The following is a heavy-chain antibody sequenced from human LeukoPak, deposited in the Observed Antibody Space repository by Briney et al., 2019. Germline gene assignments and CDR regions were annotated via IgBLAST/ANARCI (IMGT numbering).Heavy chain of an antibody. CDR2: IIPIFGTA. D-gene: IGHD3-16*01. CDR1: GRTFRSVA. J-gene: IGHJ3*02. Sequence: GASVKVSCKASGRTFRSVAISWVRQAPGQGLEWMGGIIPIFGTANYAQKFQGRVTITADEPTSTAYMELSSLRAEDTAVYYCAKDLVGELVVDIWGQGTMVTVSS. V-gene: IGHV1-69*13. CDR3: AKDLVGELVVDI.